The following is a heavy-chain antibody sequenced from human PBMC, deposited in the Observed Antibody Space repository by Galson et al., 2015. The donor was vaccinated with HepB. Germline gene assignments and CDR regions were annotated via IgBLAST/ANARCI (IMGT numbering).Heavy chain of an antibody. D-gene: IGHD1-1*01. CDR1: GFTFSSYD. V-gene: IGHV3-13*04. CDR3: ARGGAPRGTGVDI. J-gene: IGHJ3*02. Sequence: SLRLSCAASGFTFSSYDMHWVRQATGKGLEWVSVIGAPGDRYYQGSVKGRFTISRENAKNSPYLQMNSLRAGDTAVYYCARGGAPRGTGVDIWGQGTMVTVSS. CDR2: IGAPGDR.